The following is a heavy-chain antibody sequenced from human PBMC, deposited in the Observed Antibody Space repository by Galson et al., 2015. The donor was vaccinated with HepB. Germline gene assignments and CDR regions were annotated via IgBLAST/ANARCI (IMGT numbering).Heavy chain of an antibody. D-gene: IGHD6-13*01. Sequence: SLRLSCAASGFTFISHGMHWVRQAPGKGLEWVAFISFDGGNKYYADSVKGRFTISRDNSKNTLYLQMNSLRAEDTAVYYCAKGGPYSSRWLPGVYWGQGTLVTVSS. J-gene: IGHJ4*02. CDR2: ISFDGGNK. CDR1: GFTFISHG. V-gene: IGHV3-30*18. CDR3: AKGGPYSSRWLPGVY.